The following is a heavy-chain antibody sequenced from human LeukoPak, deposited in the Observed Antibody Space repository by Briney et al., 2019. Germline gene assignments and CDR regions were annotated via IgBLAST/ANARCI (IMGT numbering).Heavy chain of an antibody. V-gene: IGHV3-23*01. CDR2: ISGSGGST. J-gene: IGHJ6*03. Sequence: GGSLRLSCAPSGFTFSSYAMSCVRQAPGKALEWVSAISGSGGSTYYADSVKGRFTISRDNSKNTLYLQMNSLRAEDTAVYYCAKDRTRITIFGVVPGYMDVWGKGTTVTVSS. CDR1: GFTFSSYA. D-gene: IGHD3-3*01. CDR3: AKDRTRITIFGVVPGYMDV.